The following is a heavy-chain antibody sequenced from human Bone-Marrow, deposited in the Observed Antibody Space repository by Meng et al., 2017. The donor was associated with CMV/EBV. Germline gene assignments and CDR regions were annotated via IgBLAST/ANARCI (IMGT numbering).Heavy chain of an antibody. J-gene: IGHJ6*02. D-gene: IGHD6-6*01. CDR2: ISSRGSYI. CDR1: GFAFENYY. CDR3: AKDRHSSSNYYYYGMDV. V-gene: IGHV3-21*04. Sequence: GESLKISCAASGFAFENYYMNWVRLAPGKGLEWVSSISSRGSYIYYADSVKGRFTISRDNAKNSLYLQMNSLRAEDTAVYYCAKDRHSSSNYYYYGMDVWGQGTTVTVSS.